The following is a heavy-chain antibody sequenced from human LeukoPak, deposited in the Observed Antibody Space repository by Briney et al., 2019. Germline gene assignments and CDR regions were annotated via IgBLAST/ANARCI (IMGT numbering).Heavy chain of an antibody. Sequence: PGGSLRLSCAASGFTFSSYSMNWVRQAPGKGLEWVSAISGSGGSTYYADSVKGRFTISRDNSKNTLYLQMNSLRAEDTAVYYCAKGLGGAKSYYGSGSYYTPSSRWYFQHWGQGTLVTVSS. CDR3: AKGLGGAKSYYGSGSYYTPSSRWYFQH. D-gene: IGHD3-10*01. CDR1: GFTFSSYS. CDR2: ISGSGGST. J-gene: IGHJ1*01. V-gene: IGHV3-23*01.